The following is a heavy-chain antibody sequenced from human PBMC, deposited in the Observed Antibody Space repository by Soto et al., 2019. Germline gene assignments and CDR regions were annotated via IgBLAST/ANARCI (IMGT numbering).Heavy chain of an antibody. V-gene: IGHV4-59*08. CDR3: ARSEIWWEYQLPGD. D-gene: IGHD2-2*01. Sequence: SETLSLTCTVSGGSISSYYWSWIRQPPGKGLEWIGYIYYSGSTNYNPSLKSRVTISVDTSKNQFSLKLSSVTAADTAVYYCARSEIWWEYQLPGDWGQGTLVTVSS. CDR2: IYYSGST. CDR1: GGSISSYY. J-gene: IGHJ4*02.